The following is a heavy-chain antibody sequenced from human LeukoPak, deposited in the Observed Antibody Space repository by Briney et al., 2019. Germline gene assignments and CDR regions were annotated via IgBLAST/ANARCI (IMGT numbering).Heavy chain of an antibody. CDR3: ARVYEEGYGDYELGDDY. CDR1: GFTFSSYS. D-gene: IGHD4-17*01. CDR2: ISSSSSTI. V-gene: IGHV3-48*02. Sequence: PGGSLRLSCAASGFTFSSYSMNWVRQAPGKGLEWVSYISSSSSTIYYADSAKGRFTISRDNAKNSLYLQMNSLRDEDTAVYYCARVYEEGYGDYELGDDYWGQGTLVTVSS. J-gene: IGHJ4*02.